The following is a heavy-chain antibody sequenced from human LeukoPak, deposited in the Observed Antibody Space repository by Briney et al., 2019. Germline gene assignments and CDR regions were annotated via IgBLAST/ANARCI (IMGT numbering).Heavy chain of an antibody. Sequence: GASVKVSCKASGYTFTGYYMHWVRQAPGQGLEWMGWINPNSGGTNYAQKFQGRVTTARDTSISTAYMELSRLRSDDTAVYYCARDHPWDYDFWSGYDYGMDVWGQGTTVTVSS. CDR2: INPNSGGT. CDR3: ARDHPWDYDFWSGYDYGMDV. CDR1: GYTFTGYY. D-gene: IGHD3-3*01. V-gene: IGHV1-2*02. J-gene: IGHJ6*02.